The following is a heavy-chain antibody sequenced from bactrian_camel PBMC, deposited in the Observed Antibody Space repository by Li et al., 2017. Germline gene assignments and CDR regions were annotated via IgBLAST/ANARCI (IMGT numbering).Heavy chain of an antibody. J-gene: IGHJ4*01. CDR1: GFTFGGHA. Sequence: QLVESGGGLVQPGGSLRLSCAASGFTFGGHAMNWVRQAPGKGLEWVSAINSGGGSTYYADSVKGRFTITRDNARNTLWLHMNSLKNEDTAVYYCATGFLDHHFYWGQGTQVTVS. V-gene: IGHV3S31*01. CDR2: INSGGGST. CDR3: ATGFLDHHFY.